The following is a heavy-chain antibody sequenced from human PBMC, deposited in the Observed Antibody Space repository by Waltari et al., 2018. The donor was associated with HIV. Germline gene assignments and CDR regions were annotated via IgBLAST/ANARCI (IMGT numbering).Heavy chain of an antibody. CDR1: GFTISSTY. J-gene: IGHJ6*02. CDR2: IYSGGSR. V-gene: IGHV3-53*01. CDR3: ARDPRSSGYYGMDV. Sequence: EVQLVASGGGLIEPGGSLRVSCAASGFTISSTYMSWVRQAPGKGLEWVSVIYSGGSRYYADSVKGRFIISRDNSKNTVSLHMNSLRAEDMAVYYCARDPRSSGYYGMDVWGQGIKVTVSS. D-gene: IGHD1-26*01.